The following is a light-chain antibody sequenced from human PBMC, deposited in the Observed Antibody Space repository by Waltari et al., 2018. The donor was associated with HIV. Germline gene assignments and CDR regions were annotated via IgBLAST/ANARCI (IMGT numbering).Light chain of an antibody. CDR3: QQYGSSPWT. CDR2: GAS. Sequence: VFTQSPLPLSLSPGDRANLSCRASQSVSSSYLAWYQQKPGQAPRLLIYGASSRATGIPDRFSGSGSGTDFTLTISRLEPEDFAVYYCQQYGSSPWTFGQGTKVEIK. CDR1: QSVSSSY. J-gene: IGKJ1*01. V-gene: IGKV3-20*01.